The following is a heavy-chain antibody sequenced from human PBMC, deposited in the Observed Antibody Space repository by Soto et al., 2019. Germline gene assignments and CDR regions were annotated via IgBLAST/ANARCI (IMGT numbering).Heavy chain of an antibody. CDR3: ARVPIFFCLDASDF. CDR1: GFTFNSYA. CDR2: ISGFSAGSAST. Sequence: EVQLLESGGGLVQPGGSLRLSCAASGFTFNSYAMHWVRQAPGKGREWVSGISGFSAGSASTYFADSVKGRFIISRDNSNNTLYLQMYNLRAEDTALYYCARVPIFFCLDASDFWGHGTLVSVSS. V-gene: IGHV3-23*01. J-gene: IGHJ3*01.